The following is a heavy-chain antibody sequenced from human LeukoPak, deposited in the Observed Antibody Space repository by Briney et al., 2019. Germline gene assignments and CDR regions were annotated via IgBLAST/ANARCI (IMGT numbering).Heavy chain of an antibody. CDR2: INTDGSST. CDR3: ASDYDYVWGSPFN. V-gene: IGHV3-74*01. CDR1: GFTFSSYW. J-gene: IGHJ4*02. Sequence: PGGSLRLSCAASGFTFSSYWMHWVRQAPGKGLVWVSRINTDGSSTSYADSVKGRFTISRDNAKNTLHLQMNSLRAEDTAVYYCASDYDYVWGSPFNWGQGTLVTVSS. D-gene: IGHD3-16*01.